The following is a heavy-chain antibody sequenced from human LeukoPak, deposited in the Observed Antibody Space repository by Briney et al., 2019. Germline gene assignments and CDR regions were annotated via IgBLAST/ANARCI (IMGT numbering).Heavy chain of an antibody. CDR2: IYYSRCT. Sequence: PSETLPPTCSVSGGSISSSSYYWGWFRQPPGKGLEWIGRIYYSRCTYYNPTLKSRVTISVDASRNLCSLKLSSVTDADTAVYYCSRHSTFNSRGCDYWRRGTLVSVS. V-gene: IGHV4-39*01. CDR1: GGSISSSSYY. D-gene: IGHD6-19*01. CDR3: SRHSTFNSRGCDY. J-gene: IGHJ4*02.